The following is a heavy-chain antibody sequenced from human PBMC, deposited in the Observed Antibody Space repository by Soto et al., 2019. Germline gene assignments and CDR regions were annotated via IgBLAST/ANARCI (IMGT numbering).Heavy chain of an antibody. CDR2: INHSGST. CDR1: GGSFSNYS. CDR3: ARGLYSNYGY. V-gene: IGHV4-34*01. J-gene: IGHJ4*02. D-gene: IGHD4-4*01. Sequence: SETLSLTCAVYGGSFSNYSWSWIRQPPGKGLEWIGEINHSGSTNYNPSLKSRVTISVDTSKNQFSLKLSSLTAADTAVYYCARGLYSNYGYWGQGTLVTVSS.